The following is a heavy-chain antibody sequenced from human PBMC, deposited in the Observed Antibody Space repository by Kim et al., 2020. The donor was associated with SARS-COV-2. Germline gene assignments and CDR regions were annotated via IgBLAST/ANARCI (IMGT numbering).Heavy chain of an antibody. CDR3: AREPIAAASRDWFDP. J-gene: IGHJ5*02. Sequence: QKFQGRVTMTRDKSTSTVYMELGSLRSEDTAVYYCAREPIAAASRDWFDPWGQGTLVTVSS. D-gene: IGHD6-13*01. V-gene: IGHV1-46*01.